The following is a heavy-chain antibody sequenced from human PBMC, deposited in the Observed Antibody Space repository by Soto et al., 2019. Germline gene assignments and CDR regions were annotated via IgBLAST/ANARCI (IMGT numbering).Heavy chain of an antibody. V-gene: IGHV3-23*01. D-gene: IGHD7-27*01. CDR1: GFTFSSYT. CDR2: ISGSGSST. J-gene: IGHJ4*02. Sequence: EVQLLESGGGLVEPGGSRRLSCAASGFTFSSYTMSWVRPAPGKGLEWVSTISGSGSSTYSADSVKGRFTISRDNSKNTLYLQMNSLRVEDTAIYYCAKAWGIDYWGQGTLVTVSS. CDR3: AKAWGIDY.